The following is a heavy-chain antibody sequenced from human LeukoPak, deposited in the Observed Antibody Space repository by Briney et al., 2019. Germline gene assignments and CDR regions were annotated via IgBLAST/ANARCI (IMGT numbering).Heavy chain of an antibody. V-gene: IGHV4-59*01. CDR2: IYYSGST. D-gene: IGHD3-22*01. CDR3: AREGSGYYYSGWFDP. J-gene: IGHJ5*02. CDR1: GGSISSYY. Sequence: SSETLSLTCTVSGGSISSYYWSWIRQPPGKGLEWIGYIYYSGSTNYNPSLKSRVTISVDTSKNQFSLKLSSVTAADTAVYYCAREGSGYYYSGWFDPWGQGTLVTVSS.